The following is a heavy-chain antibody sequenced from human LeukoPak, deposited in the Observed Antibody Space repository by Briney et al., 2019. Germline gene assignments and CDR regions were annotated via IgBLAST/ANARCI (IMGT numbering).Heavy chain of an antibody. V-gene: IGHV1-18*01. CDR3: ARDRLWSYYYYYMDV. J-gene: IGHJ6*03. CDR1: GYTFTSYG. D-gene: IGHD5-18*01. CDR2: ISAYNGNT. Sequence: ASVKVSCKASGYTFTSYGISWVRQAPGQGREWMGWISAYNGNTNYAQKLQGRVTMTTDTSTSTAYMELRSLRSDDTAVYYCARDRLWSYYYYYMDVWGKGTTVTVSS.